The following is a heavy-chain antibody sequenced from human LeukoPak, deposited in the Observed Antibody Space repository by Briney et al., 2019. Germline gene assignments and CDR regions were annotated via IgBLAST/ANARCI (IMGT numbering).Heavy chain of an antibody. Sequence: GSLRLSCTASGFTFRNNWMNWVRQAPGKGLEWVANIKKDGSEKYCVDSVKGRFTISRDNAKNSLYLQTNTLRAEDTAVYYCVSDYDSGYWGQGTLVTVSS. D-gene: IGHD5-12*01. J-gene: IGHJ4*02. CDR3: VSDYDSGY. V-gene: IGHV3-7*05. CDR2: IKKDGSEK. CDR1: GFTFRNNW.